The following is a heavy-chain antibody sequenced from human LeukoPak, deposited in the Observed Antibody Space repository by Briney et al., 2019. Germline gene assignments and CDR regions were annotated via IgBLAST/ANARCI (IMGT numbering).Heavy chain of an antibody. Sequence: TGGSLRLSCVASGLTFDNAWMSWVRQAPGKGLEWVGRIKSKTDGGTTDYAAPVKGRFTISRDDSKNTLYLQMNSLKTEDTAVYYCTTTDSIPAYYFDYWGQGTLVTVSS. D-gene: IGHD2-21*01. CDR3: TTTDSIPAYYFDY. CDR2: IKSKTDGGTT. J-gene: IGHJ4*02. CDR1: GLTFDNAW. V-gene: IGHV3-15*01.